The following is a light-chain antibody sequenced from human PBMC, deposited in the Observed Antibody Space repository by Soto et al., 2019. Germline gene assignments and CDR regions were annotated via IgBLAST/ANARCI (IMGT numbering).Light chain of an antibody. J-gene: IGKJ1*01. CDR2: VAS. Sequence: IQMTQSPSSLSASVGDRVTITCRASRYIRSDLSWYQQRPGQAPKVLIYVASNLQSGVPSRFSGSGYGTDFTLTISSLQPDDFATYYCQHYNSYSEAFGQGTKVDIK. CDR1: RYIRSD. V-gene: IGKV1-6*01. CDR3: QHYNSYSEA.